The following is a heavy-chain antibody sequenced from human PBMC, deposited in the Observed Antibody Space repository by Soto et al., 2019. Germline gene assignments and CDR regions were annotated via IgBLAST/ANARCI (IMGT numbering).Heavy chain of an antibody. Sequence: SETLSLTCAVYGGSFSGYYWSWIRQPPGKGLEWIGEINHSGSTNYNPSLKSRVTISVATSKNQFSLKLSSVTAADTAVYYCARSNCSGGSCYSDYWGQGTLVTVSS. CDR3: ARSNCSGGSCYSDY. CDR1: GGSFSGYY. D-gene: IGHD2-15*01. CDR2: INHSGST. J-gene: IGHJ4*02. V-gene: IGHV4-34*01.